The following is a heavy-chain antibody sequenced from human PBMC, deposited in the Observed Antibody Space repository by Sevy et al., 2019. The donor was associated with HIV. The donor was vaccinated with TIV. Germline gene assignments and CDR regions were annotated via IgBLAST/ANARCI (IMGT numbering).Heavy chain of an antibody. Sequence: ASVKVSCKASGYTFTGYYMHWVRQAPGQGLEWMGWINPNSGGTNYAQKFQGRVTMTRDTSISTAYMELSRRRSDDTAVYYCARGVVVVPAAMLPFDPWGQGTLVTVSS. CDR1: GYTFTGYY. D-gene: IGHD2-2*01. V-gene: IGHV1-2*02. CDR3: ARGVVVVPAAMLPFDP. J-gene: IGHJ5*02. CDR2: INPNSGGT.